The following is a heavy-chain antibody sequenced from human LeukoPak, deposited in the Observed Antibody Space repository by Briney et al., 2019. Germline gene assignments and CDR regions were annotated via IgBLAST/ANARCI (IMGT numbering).Heavy chain of an antibody. CDR3: AKGLLTAYYTFDH. J-gene: IGHJ4*02. V-gene: IGHV3-23*01. D-gene: IGHD3-9*01. CDR2: ISASVGST. CDR1: GFTFSSYA. Sequence: PGGSLRLSCAASGFTFSSYALSWVRQAPGKGLEWVSSISASVGSTYYADSVKGRFTISRDNSKNTLYLQMNSLRAEDTAVYYCAKGLLTAYYTFDHWGQGALVTVSS.